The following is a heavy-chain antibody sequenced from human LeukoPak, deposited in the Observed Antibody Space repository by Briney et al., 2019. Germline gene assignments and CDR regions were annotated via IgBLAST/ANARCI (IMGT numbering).Heavy chain of an antibody. CDR2: KNSNGGST. V-gene: IGHV1-8*01. CDR3: ARVNRCSMARRFDP. D-gene: IGHD1-14*01. Sequence: ASVHDSCKASGYTFTRYDLNWLRPPTAQGLDGMGWKNSNGGSTGNAQKFQGRVTMNGHTSISTAYMELSRLRSEGTAVYYCARVNRCSMARRFDPWGRGTLVSVSS. J-gene: IGHJ5*02. CDR1: GYTFTRYD.